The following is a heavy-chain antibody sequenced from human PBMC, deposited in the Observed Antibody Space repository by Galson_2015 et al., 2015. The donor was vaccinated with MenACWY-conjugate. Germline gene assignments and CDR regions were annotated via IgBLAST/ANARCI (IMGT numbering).Heavy chain of an antibody. CDR3: AREAKTYYYDSSGYYYTHYYFDY. Sequence: SVKVSCKASGYTFTSYYMHWVRQAPGQGLEWMGIINPSGGSTNYAQKFQGRVTMTRDKSTSTVYMELSSLRSEDTAVYHCAREAKTYYYDSSGYYYTHYYFDYWGQGTLVTVSS. J-gene: IGHJ4*02. V-gene: IGHV1-46*01. D-gene: IGHD3-22*01. CDR1: GYTFTSYY. CDR2: INPSGGST.